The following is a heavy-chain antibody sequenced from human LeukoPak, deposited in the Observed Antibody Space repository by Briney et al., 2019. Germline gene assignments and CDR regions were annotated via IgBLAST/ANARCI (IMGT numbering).Heavy chain of an antibody. V-gene: IGHV4-4*07. J-gene: IGHJ3*02. D-gene: IGHD3-10*01. CDR1: GGSIRSYY. CDR3: AREGGSGSYGDAFDI. CDR2: IYASEST. Sequence: SETLSLTCTVSGGSIRSYYWSWIRQPAGGGLQWIGRIYASESTTYNPTLKSRVTMSLDTSKTQFSLRLTSVTAADTAVYYCAREGGSGSYGDAFDIWGQGTMVTVSS.